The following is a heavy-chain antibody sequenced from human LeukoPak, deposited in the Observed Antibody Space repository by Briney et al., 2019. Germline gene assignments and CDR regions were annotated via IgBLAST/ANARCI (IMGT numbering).Heavy chain of an antibody. CDR2: ISSSSSTI. J-gene: IGHJ4*02. CDR1: GFTFSSYS. Sequence: GGSLRLSCAASGFTFSSYSMNWVRQAPGKGLEWVSYISSSSSTIYYADSVKGRFTISRDNAKNSLYLQMNSLRAEDTAVYYCARDQDSSRGGVDYWGQGTLVTVSS. V-gene: IGHV3-48*01. CDR3: ARDQDSSRGGVDY. D-gene: IGHD6-13*01.